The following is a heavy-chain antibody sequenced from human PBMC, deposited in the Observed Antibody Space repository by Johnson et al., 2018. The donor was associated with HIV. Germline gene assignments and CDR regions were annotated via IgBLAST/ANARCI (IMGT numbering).Heavy chain of an antibody. CDR3: ARDRYYDFWSGYRTFDI. J-gene: IGHJ3*02. CDR2: IKQDGSEK. V-gene: IGHV3-7*05. CDR1: GFTFSSYW. Sequence: VQLVESGGGLVQPGGSLRLSCAASGFTFSSYWMSWVRQAPGKGLEWVANIKQDGSEKYYVDSVKGRFTISRDNAKNSLYLQMNSLRAEDTAVYYCARDRYYDFWSGYRTFDIWGQGTMVTVSS. D-gene: IGHD3-3*01.